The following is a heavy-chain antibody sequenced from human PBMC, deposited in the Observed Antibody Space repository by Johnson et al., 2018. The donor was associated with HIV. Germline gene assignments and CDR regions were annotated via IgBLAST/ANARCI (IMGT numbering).Heavy chain of an antibody. V-gene: IGHV3-9*01. CDR1: GFTFDDYA. D-gene: IGHD3-22*01. CDR3: ATFYYDNRDYYELASFLTDASDI. Sequence: VQLVESGGGVVQPGRSLRLSCAASGFTFDDYAMHWVRQAPGKGLEWVSGISWNSGSIGYADSVKGRFTISRDNAKNSLYLQMNSLRAEDTALYYCATFYYDNRDYYELASFLTDASDIWGQGTMVTVSS. CDR2: ISWNSGSI. J-gene: IGHJ3*02.